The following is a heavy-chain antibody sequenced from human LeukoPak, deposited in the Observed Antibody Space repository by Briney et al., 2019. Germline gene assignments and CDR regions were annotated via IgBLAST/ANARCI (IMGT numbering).Heavy chain of an antibody. J-gene: IGHJ4*02. D-gene: IGHD2-15*01. CDR2: IKQDASEK. Sequence: GGSLRLSCAASGFTFSDYWMSRVRQAPGKGLEWVATIKQDASEKTYVDSVEGRFTSSRDNAKSSLFLQMDSLRAEDTAVYYCARFGMDAAIDYWGQGTLVTVSS. CDR3: ARFGMDAAIDY. V-gene: IGHV3-7*01. CDR1: GFTFSDYW.